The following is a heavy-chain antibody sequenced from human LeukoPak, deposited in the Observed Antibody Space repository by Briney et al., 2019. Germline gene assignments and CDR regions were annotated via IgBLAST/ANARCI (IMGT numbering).Heavy chain of an antibody. J-gene: IGHJ5*01. Sequence: KPSETLSLTCTVSGGSISSGDYYWSWIRQPPGKGLEWIGYIYYSGSTYYNPSLKSRVTISVDTSKNQFSLKLSSVTAADTAVYYCARDLPHSLLGRWFEYWGQGILVTVSS. CDR2: IYYSGST. CDR3: ARDLPHSLLGRWFEY. V-gene: IGHV4-30-4*08. CDR1: GGSISSGDYY. D-gene: IGHD3-10*01.